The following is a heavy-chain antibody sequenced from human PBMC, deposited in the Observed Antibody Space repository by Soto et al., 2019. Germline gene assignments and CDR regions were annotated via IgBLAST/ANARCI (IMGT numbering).Heavy chain of an antibody. CDR3: ARDRNDIVLMVYAGYYMDV. Sequence: ASVKVSCKSSGYTFTSYAMHCVRQAPGQRLEWTGWINAGNGNTKYSQKFQGRVTITRDTSASTAYMELSSLRSEDTAVYYCARDRNDIVLMVYAGYYMDVWGKGTTVTVSS. J-gene: IGHJ6*03. CDR2: INAGNGNT. V-gene: IGHV1-3*01. D-gene: IGHD2-8*01. CDR1: GYTFTSYA.